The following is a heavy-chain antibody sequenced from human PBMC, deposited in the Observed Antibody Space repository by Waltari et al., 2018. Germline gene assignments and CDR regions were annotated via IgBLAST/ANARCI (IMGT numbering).Heavy chain of an antibody. CDR1: GFTFTSYG. Sequence: QVQLVQSGAEVKKPGASVKVSCKTSGFTFTSYGISWVRQAPGQGLEWMGWISAYNGNKNSAQKLQGRVTMTTDTSTSTAYMELRSLRSDDTAVYYCARDKSVYSYQPIDYWGQGTLVTVSS. V-gene: IGHV1-18*01. J-gene: IGHJ4*02. CDR2: ISAYNGNK. D-gene: IGHD6-13*01. CDR3: ARDKSVYSYQPIDY.